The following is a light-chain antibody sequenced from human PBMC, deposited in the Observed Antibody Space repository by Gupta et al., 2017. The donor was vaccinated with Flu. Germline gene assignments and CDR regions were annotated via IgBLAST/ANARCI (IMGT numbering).Light chain of an antibody. CDR3: LQDYNFPRT. Sequence: AIQMTQSPSSLSASVGDRVTITFRASQGIRNDLAWYQQKPGKAPKLLIYSASTLQSGVPSRFSGSGSGTDFTLSITSLQPEDFATYYCLQDYNFPRTFGQGTKVEI. J-gene: IGKJ1*01. CDR1: QGIRND. V-gene: IGKV1-6*01. CDR2: SAS.